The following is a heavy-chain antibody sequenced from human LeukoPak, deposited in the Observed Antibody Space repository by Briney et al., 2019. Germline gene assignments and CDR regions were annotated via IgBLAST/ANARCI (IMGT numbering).Heavy chain of an antibody. CDR2: ISSSSSYT. CDR1: GFTFSDFY. Sequence: GGSLRLSCAVSGFTFSDFYMGWIRQAPGQGLEWISYISSSSSYTISADSLKGRFSISRDNAENSLYLQVNSLRVDDTAVYYCARVARGSVEPGGGYYFDYWGQGILVTVSS. CDR3: ARVARGSVEPGGGYYFDY. D-gene: IGHD2-2*01. J-gene: IGHJ4*02. V-gene: IGHV3-11*06.